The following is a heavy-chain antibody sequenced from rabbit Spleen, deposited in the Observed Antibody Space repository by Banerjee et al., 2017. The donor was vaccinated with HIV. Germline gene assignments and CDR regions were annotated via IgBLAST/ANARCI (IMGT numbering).Heavy chain of an antibody. CDR3: ARDRPHTGDNWGYFDL. J-gene: IGHJ4*01. CDR1: GFSFSSCYY. Sequence: QEQLVESGGGLVQPEGSLKLTCTASGFSFSSCYYMCWVRQAPGKGLEWIGCIYTGSSVSTYYASWAKGRFTISKTSSTTVTLQMTSLTAADTATYFCARDRPHTGDNWGYFDLWGQGTLVTVS. D-gene: IGHD2-1*01. V-gene: IGHV1S45*01. CDR2: IYTGSSVST.